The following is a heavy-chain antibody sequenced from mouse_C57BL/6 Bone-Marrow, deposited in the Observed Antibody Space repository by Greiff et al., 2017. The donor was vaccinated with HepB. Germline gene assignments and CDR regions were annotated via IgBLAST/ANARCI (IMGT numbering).Heavy chain of an antibody. V-gene: IGHV2-2*01. J-gene: IGHJ3*01. Sequence: QVHVKQSGPGLVQPSQSLSITCTVSGFSLTSYGVHWVRQSPGKGLEWLGVIWSGGSTDYNAAFISRLSISKDNSKSQVFFKMNSLQADDTAIYYCDRLRFAYWGQGTLVTVSA. CDR3: DRLRFAY. CDR1: GFSLTSYG. CDR2: IWSGGST.